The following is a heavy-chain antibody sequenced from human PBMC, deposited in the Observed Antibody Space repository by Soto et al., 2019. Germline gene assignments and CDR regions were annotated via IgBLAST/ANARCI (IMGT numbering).Heavy chain of an antibody. D-gene: IGHD2-21*02. CDR3: ARDKTAWPLAYGLDV. J-gene: IGHJ6*02. V-gene: IGHV3-21*01. CDR2: ISPSSDI. CDR1: GFTLNSYS. Sequence: PGGSLRLSCVASGFTLNSYSMNWVRQAPGKGLEWVSSISPSSDIYYADSVKGRFTISRENAKNTMSLEMDSLRAEDMGVYYCARDKTAWPLAYGLDVWGQGTTVTVFS.